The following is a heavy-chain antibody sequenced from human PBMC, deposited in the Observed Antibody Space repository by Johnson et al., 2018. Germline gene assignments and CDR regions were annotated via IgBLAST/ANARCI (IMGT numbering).Heavy chain of an antibody. J-gene: IGHJ6*03. V-gene: IGHV3-72*01. CDR2: TRNKANSYTT. D-gene: IGHD3-22*01. Sequence: EVQLVESGGGLVRPGGSLRLSCAASGFIFSDHYMDWVRQVPGKGLEWVGRTRNKANSYTTEYGASVKGRFTISRDDSKNSLYLKMNSLKTEDTAVYYCARVIRYYYDSSGYSPREYMDVWGKGTTVTVSS. CDR3: ARVIRYYYDSSGYSPREYMDV. CDR1: GFIFSDHY.